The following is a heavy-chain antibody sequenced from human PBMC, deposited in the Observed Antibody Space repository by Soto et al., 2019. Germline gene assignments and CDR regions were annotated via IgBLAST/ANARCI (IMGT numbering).Heavy chain of an antibody. V-gene: IGHV3-30-3*01. CDR2: ISYDGSNK. CDR1: GFTFSSYA. J-gene: IGHJ5*02. CDR3: ARGGDIVVVVEGNWFDP. D-gene: IGHD2-15*01. Sequence: QVQLVESGGGVVQPGRSLRLSCAASGFTFSSYAMHWVRQAPGKGLEWVAVISYDGSNKYYADSVKGRFTISRDNSKNTLYLKMNSLRAEDTAVYYCARGGDIVVVVEGNWFDPWGQGTLVTVSS.